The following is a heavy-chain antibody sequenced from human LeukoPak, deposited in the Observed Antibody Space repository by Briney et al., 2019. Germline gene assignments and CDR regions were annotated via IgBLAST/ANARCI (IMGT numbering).Heavy chain of an antibody. CDR2: IYYSGST. CDR3: ARGPPREWLLLLARRGFDY. Sequence: SETLSLTCTVSGGSISSSSYYWGWIRQPPGKGLEWIGSIYYSGSTNYNPSLKSRVTISVDTSKNQFSLKLSSVTAADTAVYYCARGPPREWLLLLARRGFDYWGQGTLVTVSS. V-gene: IGHV4-39*07. CDR1: GGSISSSSYY. J-gene: IGHJ4*02. D-gene: IGHD3-22*01.